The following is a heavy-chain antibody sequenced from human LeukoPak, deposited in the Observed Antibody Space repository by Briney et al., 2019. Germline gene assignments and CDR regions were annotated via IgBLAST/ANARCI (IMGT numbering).Heavy chain of an antibody. V-gene: IGHV4-39*01. Sequence: SETLPLTCTVSGGSISSSSYYWGWIRQPPGKGLEWIGSIYYSGSTYYNPSLKSRVTISVDTSKNQFSLKPSSVTAADTAVYYCARAYYYDSSGYSNYYYYGMDVWGQGTTVTVSS. CDR3: ARAYYYDSSGYSNYYYYGMDV. CDR1: GGSISSSSYY. J-gene: IGHJ6*02. CDR2: IYYSGST. D-gene: IGHD3-22*01.